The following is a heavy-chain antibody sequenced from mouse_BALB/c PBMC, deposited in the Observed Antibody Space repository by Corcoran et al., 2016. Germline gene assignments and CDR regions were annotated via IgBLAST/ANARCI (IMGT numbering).Heavy chain of an antibody. D-gene: IGHD1-2*01. J-gene: IGHJ4*01. CDR3: AKYYYGYGGFLMDY. CDR1: GYSFTDYN. CDR2: IDPYNGGT. Sequence: EIQLQQYGPELVKPWASEKVYCKASGYSFTDYNMYWVKQSHGKRLEWIGYIDPYNGGTRYNQKFKGKATLTVEKSSTTAFMHLNSLTSEDSAVYYCAKYYYGYGGFLMDYWGQGTSVTVSS. V-gene: IGHV1S135*01.